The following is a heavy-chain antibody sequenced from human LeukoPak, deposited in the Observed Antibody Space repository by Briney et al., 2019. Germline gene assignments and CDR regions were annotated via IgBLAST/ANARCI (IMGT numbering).Heavy chain of an antibody. CDR3: ARYVVYGSGKYYFDY. D-gene: IGHD3-10*01. J-gene: IGHJ4*02. CDR2: IYYSGST. V-gene: IGHV4-30-4*01. Sequence: SETLSLTCTVSGGSISSGDYYWSWIRQPPGKGLEWIGYIYYSGSTYYNPSLKSRVTISVDTSKNQFSLKLSSVTAADTAVYYCARYVVYGSGKYYFDYWGQGTLVTVSS. CDR1: GGSISSGDYY.